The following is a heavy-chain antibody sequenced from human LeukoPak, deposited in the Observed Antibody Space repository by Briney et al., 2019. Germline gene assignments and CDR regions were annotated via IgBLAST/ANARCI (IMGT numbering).Heavy chain of an antibody. J-gene: IGHJ4*02. V-gene: IGHV4-38-2*02. CDR2: IYHDGST. CDR1: GYSISSGYY. D-gene: IGHD2-2*01. CDR3: ARDYCTTTSCSYSDS. Sequence: PSETLSLTCTVSGYSISSGYYWGWIRQPPGKGLEWIGNIYHDGSTYYNPSLKSRVTISVDKYKNQFSLRLSSVTAADTAVYYCARDYCTTTSCSYSDSWGQGILVTVSS.